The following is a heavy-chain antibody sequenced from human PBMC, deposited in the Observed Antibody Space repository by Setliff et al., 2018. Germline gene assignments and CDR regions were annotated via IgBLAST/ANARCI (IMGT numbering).Heavy chain of an antibody. CDR2: IIPLLETA. CDR1: GDTFNTYT. Sequence: SVKVSCKVSGDTFNTYTLSWVRQAPGQGLEWMGGIIPLLETAKYAQKFQGRVTITADKSTSTGYMELSSLRSEDTAMYYCARDVGYTYGLDFGGQGTLVTVSS. D-gene: IGHD5-18*01. J-gene: IGHJ4*02. CDR3: ARDVGYTYGLDF. V-gene: IGHV1-69*06.